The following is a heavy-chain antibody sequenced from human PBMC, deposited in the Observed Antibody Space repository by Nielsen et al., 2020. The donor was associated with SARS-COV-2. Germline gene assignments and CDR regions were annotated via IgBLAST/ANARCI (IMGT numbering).Heavy chain of an antibody. J-gene: IGHJ4*02. CDR3: ARDPDSFDY. CDR2: INLGGSQK. Sequence: GESLKISCAASGFTFSNYWMSWVRQAPGKGLEWVANINLGGSQKYYVDSVKGRFTISRDNAKDSLYLQMNSLRAEDTAVYYCARDPDSFDYWGQGTLVTVSS. D-gene: IGHD3-3*01. V-gene: IGHV3-7*03. CDR1: GFTFSNYW.